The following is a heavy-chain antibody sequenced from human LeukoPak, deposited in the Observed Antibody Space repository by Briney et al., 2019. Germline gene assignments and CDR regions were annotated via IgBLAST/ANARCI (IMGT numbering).Heavy chain of an antibody. D-gene: IGHD3-22*01. CDR3: AREHYYDSSGYSAETSFDY. V-gene: IGHV3-30*19. J-gene: IGHJ4*02. Sequence: PGRSLRLSCAASGFTFSSYGMHWVRQAPGKGLEWVAVISYDGSNKYYADSVKGRFTISKDNSKNTLYLQMNSLRAEDTAVYYCAREHYYDSSGYSAETSFDYWGQGTLVTVSS. CDR2: ISYDGSNK. CDR1: GFTFSSYG.